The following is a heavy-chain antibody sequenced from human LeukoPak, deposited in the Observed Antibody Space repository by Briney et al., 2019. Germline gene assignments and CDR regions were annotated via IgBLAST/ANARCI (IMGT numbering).Heavy chain of an antibody. V-gene: IGHV3-20*04. J-gene: IGHJ5*02. CDR3: AKAAVVVPAAIYWFDP. Sequence: GGSLRLSCAASGFTFDDYGMSWVRQAPGKGLGWVSGINWNGGSTGYADSVKGRFTISRDNAKNSLYLQMDSLRAEDTAVYYCAKAAVVVPAAIYWFDPWGQGTLVTVSS. CDR1: GFTFDDYG. D-gene: IGHD2-2*01. CDR2: INWNGGST.